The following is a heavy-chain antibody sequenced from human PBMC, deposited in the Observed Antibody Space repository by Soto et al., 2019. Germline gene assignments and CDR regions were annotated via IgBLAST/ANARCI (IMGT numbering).Heavy chain of an antibody. V-gene: IGHV4-39*01. CDR1: GGSISSTSYY. J-gene: IGHJ4*02. CDR3: ARMGLDDTLTGYYFDH. Sequence: LSLTCTVSGGSISSTSYYWGWVRQPPGKGLEWIGGIFYSGSTYYNPSLKSRVTVSVDTSKNQFSLKLSSVTAADTAVYYCARMGLDDTLTGYYFDHWGQGSLVTVSS. CDR2: IFYSGST. D-gene: IGHD3-9*01.